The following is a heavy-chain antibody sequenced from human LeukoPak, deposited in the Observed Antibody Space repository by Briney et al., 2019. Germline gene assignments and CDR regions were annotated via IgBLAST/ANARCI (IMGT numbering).Heavy chain of an antibody. D-gene: IGHD3-10*01. CDR2: IYTGGNT. J-gene: IGHJ4*02. CDR1: GFTFSSYS. Sequence: PGGSLRLSCAASGFTFSSYSMNWVRQAPGKGLEWVSVIYTGGNTHYADSVKGRFTISRDNSKNSLYLQMNSLRTEDTALYYCAKDTFPSGSYFFFDYWGQGTLVTVSS. V-gene: IGHV3-NL1*01. CDR3: AKDTFPSGSYFFFDY.